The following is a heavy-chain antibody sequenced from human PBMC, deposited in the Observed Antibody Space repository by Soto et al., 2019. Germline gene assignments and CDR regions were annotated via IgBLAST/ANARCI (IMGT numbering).Heavy chain of an antibody. V-gene: IGHV3-74*01. CDR3: ARVNGSGYYSYYYYYYMDV. CDR2: INSDGSST. CDR1: GFTFSSYW. D-gene: IGHD3-3*01. J-gene: IGHJ6*03. Sequence: EVQLVESGGGLVQPGGSLRLSCAASGFTFSSYWMHWVRQAPGKGLVWVSRINSDGSSTSYADSVKGRFTISRDNDKNTLYPQMKSLRAEDTAVYYCARVNGSGYYSYYYYYYMDVWGKGTTVTVSS.